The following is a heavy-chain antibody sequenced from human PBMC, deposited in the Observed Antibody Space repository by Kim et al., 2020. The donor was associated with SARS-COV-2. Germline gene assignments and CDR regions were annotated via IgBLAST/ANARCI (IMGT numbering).Heavy chain of an antibody. J-gene: IGHJ3*02. CDR1: GFTFSSHA. CDR2: ISNDGSNQ. Sequence: GGSLRLSCAVSGFTFSSHAMFWARQAPGKGPEWVAVISNDGSNQYYADSVKGRLTISRDNSKNTLYLQMNSLRGEDTAVYYCARSRTTWVNDVFDIWGQGTMVTVS. V-gene: IGHV3-30*04. D-gene: IGHD6-13*01. CDR3: ARSRTTWVNDVFDI.